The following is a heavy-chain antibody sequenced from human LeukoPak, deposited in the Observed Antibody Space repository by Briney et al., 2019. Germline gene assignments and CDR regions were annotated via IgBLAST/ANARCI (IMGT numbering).Heavy chain of an antibody. CDR3: ARRSDSSGWQSFDY. V-gene: IGHV5-51*01. J-gene: IGHJ4*02. CDR2: IYPRDSDT. D-gene: IGHD6-19*01. CDR1: GYRFTSYW. Sequence: PGESLKISCKGSGYRFTSYWIGWVRQMPGKGLECMGIIYPRDSDTRYSPSFQGQVTISADKSISTAYLQWSSLKASDTAMYYCARRSDSSGWQSFDYWGQGTLVTVSS.